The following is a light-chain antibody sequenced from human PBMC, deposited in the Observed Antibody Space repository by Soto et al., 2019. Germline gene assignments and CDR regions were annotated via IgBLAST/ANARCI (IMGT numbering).Light chain of an antibody. J-gene: IGKJ1*01. CDR3: QQHGSSPPSWT. V-gene: IGKV3-20*01. Sequence: EIVLTQSPGTLSLSPGERATLSCRASQSVSSYLVWYQQKPGQAPRLLIYDASTRATGIPARFSGSGSGTDFTLTISRLEPEDFAVYYCQQHGSSPPSWTFGQGTKVEIK. CDR1: QSVSSY. CDR2: DAS.